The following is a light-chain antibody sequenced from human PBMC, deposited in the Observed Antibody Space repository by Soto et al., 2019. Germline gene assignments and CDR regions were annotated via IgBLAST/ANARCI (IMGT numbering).Light chain of an antibody. J-gene: IGLJ2*01. Sequence: QSVLTQSPSASASLGASVKLTCTLSSGHSNYAIAWHQQQPEKGPRFLMSLTSDGSHSKGDGIPDRFSVSSSGAERYLTISSLQSEDEADYYCQTWGTGIVIFGGGTKLTVL. CDR1: SGHSNYA. CDR3: QTWGTGIVI. V-gene: IGLV4-69*01. CDR2: LTSDGSH.